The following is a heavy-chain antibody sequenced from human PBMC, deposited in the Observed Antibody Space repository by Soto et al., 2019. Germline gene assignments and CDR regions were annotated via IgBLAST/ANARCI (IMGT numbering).Heavy chain of an antibody. V-gene: IGHV3-21*01. J-gene: IGHJ6*02. CDR1: GFTFSSYS. CDR2: ISSSRSYI. D-gene: IGHD6-6*01. CDR3: ARDQARANYYYYYAMDG. Sequence: GVSLRLSCAVSGFTFSSYSMNWVRQAPGKGLEWVSSISSSRSYIYYADSVKGRFTISRDNAKNSLYLQMNSLRAEDTAVYYCARDQARANYYYYYAMDGWGQATKVMVPS.